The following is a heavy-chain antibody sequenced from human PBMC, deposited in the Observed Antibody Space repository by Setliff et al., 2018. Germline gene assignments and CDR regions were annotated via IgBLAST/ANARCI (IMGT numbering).Heavy chain of an antibody. V-gene: IGHV5-51*01. CDR2: IYPRDSDT. D-gene: IGHD5-12*01. J-gene: IGHJ5*02. Sequence: PGESLTISCEGSGYSFTSHWIGWVRQMPGKGLEWMGIIYPRDSDTRYSPSFQGQVTISADKSSSTAYLQWSSLKASDTAIYYCARGRRDGYKAGFDPWGQGTLVTVSS. CDR3: ARGRRDGYKAGFDP. CDR1: GYSFTSHW.